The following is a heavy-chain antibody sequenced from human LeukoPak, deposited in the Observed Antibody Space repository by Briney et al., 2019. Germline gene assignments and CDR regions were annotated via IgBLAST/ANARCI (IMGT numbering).Heavy chain of an antibody. D-gene: IGHD6-19*01. CDR1: GFTFSDYY. V-gene: IGHV3-11*04. J-gene: IGHJ5*02. CDR3: ARPGIAVAYSVDWFDP. Sequence: GGSLRLSCAASGFTFSDYYMSWIRQAPGKGLEWVSYISSSGSTIYYADSVKGRFTISRDNAKNTLYLQMNSLRAEDTAVYYCARPGIAVAYSVDWFDPWGQGTLVTVSS. CDR2: ISSSGSTI.